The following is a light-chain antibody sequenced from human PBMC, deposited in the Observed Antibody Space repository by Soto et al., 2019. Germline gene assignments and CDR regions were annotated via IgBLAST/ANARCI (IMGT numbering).Light chain of an antibody. Sequence: EIVMTQSPVTLSVSPGERATLSCRASQFVSSNLAWYQQKPGQAPRPLIYSASTRATDIPVRFSGSGSGTEFTLTISSLQSEDFAVYCCQQYNNWPITFGQGTKVDIK. CDR3: QQYNNWPIT. CDR2: SAS. CDR1: QFVSSN. V-gene: IGKV3-15*01. J-gene: IGKJ1*01.